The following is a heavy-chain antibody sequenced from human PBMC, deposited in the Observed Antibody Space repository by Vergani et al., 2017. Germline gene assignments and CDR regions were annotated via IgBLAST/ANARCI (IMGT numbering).Heavy chain of an antibody. D-gene: IGHD2-2*01. V-gene: IGHV5-51*01. CDR3: ARCTFVVVPAANKRGYYYMDV. CDR2: IYPGDSDT. Sequence: EVQLVQSGAEVKKPGESLKISCTGSGYSFTSYWIGWVRQMPGKGLEWMGIIYPGDSDTRYSPSFQGQVTISADKSISTAYLQWSSLKASDTAMYYCARCTFVVVPAANKRGYYYMDVWGKGTTVTVSS. J-gene: IGHJ6*03. CDR1: GYSFTSYW.